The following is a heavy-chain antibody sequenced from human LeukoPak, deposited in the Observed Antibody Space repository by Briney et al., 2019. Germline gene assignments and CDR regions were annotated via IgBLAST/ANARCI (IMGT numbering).Heavy chain of an antibody. V-gene: IGHV3-23*01. D-gene: IGHD6-13*01. CDR1: GFTFSNYG. CDR2: ISGSGSST. Sequence: PGGSLRLSCAASGFTFSNYGLSWVRQAPGKGLEWVSAISGSGSSTYYAGSVKGRFTISRDNSKNTMYLQMNSLRAEDTAVYNCAKDRQQLANLDYWGQGTLVTVSS. J-gene: IGHJ4*02. CDR3: AKDRQQLANLDY.